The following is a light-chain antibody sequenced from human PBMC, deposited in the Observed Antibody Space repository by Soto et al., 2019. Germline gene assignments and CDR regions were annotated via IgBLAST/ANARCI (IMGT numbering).Light chain of an antibody. Sequence: QSVLTQPPSASGTPGQRVTISCSGSSSNIGSNTVNWYQQLPGTAPKLLIYSNNQRPSGVPDRFSGSKSGTSASLAISGLRSEDEADYHCAAWDDSLSGLVFGGGTKLTVL. CDR2: SNN. CDR3: AAWDDSLSGLV. CDR1: SSNIGSNT. V-gene: IGLV1-44*01. J-gene: IGLJ3*02.